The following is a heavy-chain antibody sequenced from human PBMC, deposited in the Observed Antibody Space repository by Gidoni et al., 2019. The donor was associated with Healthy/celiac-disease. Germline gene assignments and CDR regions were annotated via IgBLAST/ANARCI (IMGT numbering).Heavy chain of an antibody. Sequence: EVQLVESGGGLVKPGGSLRLSCAASGFTFSSYSMNWVRQAPGKGLAWVSSISSSSSYIYYADSVKGRFTISRDNAKNSLYLQMNSLRAEDTAVYYCARELGPLVYFDYWGQGTLVTVSS. CDR1: GFTFSSYS. CDR2: ISSSSSYI. CDR3: ARELGPLVYFDY. D-gene: IGHD7-27*01. J-gene: IGHJ4*02. V-gene: IGHV3-21*01.